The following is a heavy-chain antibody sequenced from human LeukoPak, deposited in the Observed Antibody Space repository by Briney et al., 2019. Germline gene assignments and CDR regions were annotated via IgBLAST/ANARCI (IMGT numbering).Heavy chain of an antibody. D-gene: IGHD6-19*01. CDR2: IYYSGST. V-gene: IGHV4-59*01. CDR3: ARAPENSSGWDVYYFDY. J-gene: IGHJ4*02. CDR1: GGSISSYY. Sequence: SETLSLTCTVSGGSISSYYWSWIRQPPGKGLEWIGYIYYSGSTNYNPSLKSRVTISVDTSKNQFSLKLSSVTAADTAVYYCARAPENSSGWDVYYFDYWGQGTLVTVSS.